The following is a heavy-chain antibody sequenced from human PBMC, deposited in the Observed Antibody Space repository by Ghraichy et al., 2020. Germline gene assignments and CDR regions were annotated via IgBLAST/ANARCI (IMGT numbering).Heavy chain of an antibody. CDR3: AKPGLMVRGIIPYWYFDL. V-gene: IGHV3-23*01. J-gene: IGHJ2*01. CDR1: GFTFSTYA. D-gene: IGHD3-10*01. Sequence: GGSLRLSCAASGFTFSTYAMSWVRRAPGKGQEWVSAISGTGAGTYYADSMKGRFTISRDNSKNTLYLQMNSLRAEDTAVYYCAKPGLMVRGIIPYWYFDLWGRGTLVTVSS. CDR2: ISGTGAGT.